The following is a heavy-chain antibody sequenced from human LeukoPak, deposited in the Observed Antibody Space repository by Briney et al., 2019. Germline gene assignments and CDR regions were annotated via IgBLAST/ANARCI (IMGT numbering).Heavy chain of an antibody. Sequence: PGGSLRLSCAASGFTFNNYWMHWVRQAPGKGLVWVSRVDSDGRGTIYADSVKGRCTISRDNAKNTVFLQMNSLRAEDTAVYYCARDGRNGYEDDYWGQGTLVTVSS. V-gene: IGHV3-74*01. D-gene: IGHD5-12*01. J-gene: IGHJ4*02. CDR1: GFTFNNYW. CDR2: VDSDGRGT. CDR3: ARDGRNGYEDDY.